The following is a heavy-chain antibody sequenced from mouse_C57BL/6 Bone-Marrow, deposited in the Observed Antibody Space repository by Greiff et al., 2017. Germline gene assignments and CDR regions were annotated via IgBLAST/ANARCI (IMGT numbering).Heavy chain of an antibody. V-gene: IGHV1-63*01. CDR3: ARAHYYGDYYAMDY. J-gene: IGHJ4*01. CDR1: GYTFTNYW. D-gene: IGHD1-2*01. CDR2: IYPGGGYT. Sequence: QVHVKQSGAELVRPGTSVKMSCKASGYTFTNYWIGWAKQRPGHGLEWIGDIYPGGGYTNYNEKFKGKATLTADKSSSTAYMQFSSLTSEDSAIYYCARAHYYGDYYAMDYWGQGTSVTVSS.